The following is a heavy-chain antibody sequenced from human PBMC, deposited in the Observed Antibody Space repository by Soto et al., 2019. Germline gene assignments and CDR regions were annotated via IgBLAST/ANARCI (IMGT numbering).Heavy chain of an antibody. J-gene: IGHJ4*02. CDR3: AKDIDIVVVPAACLDY. CDR1: GFTFSSYA. V-gene: IGHV3-23*01. Sequence: PGGSLRLSCAASGFTFSSYAMSWVRQAPGKGLEWVSAISGSGGSTYYADSVKGRFTISRDNSKNTLYLQMNSLRAEDTAVYYCAKDIDIVVVPAACLDYWGQGTLVTVSS. CDR2: ISGSGGST. D-gene: IGHD2-2*01.